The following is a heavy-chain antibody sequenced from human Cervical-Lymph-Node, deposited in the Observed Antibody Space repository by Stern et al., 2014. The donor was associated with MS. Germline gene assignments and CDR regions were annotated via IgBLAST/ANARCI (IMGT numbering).Heavy chain of an antibody. Sequence: VHLVESGGEVKKPGASVKVSCKASGYRFSTFYLHWLRQAPGQGLQWIGRIGPGSGATNSSQTFQGRLTMTRDRSITTAYLDLSGLRSDDTAVYYCARIYCSGDECYHSFDTWGQGTLVTVSS. CDR2: IGPGSGAT. J-gene: IGHJ4*02. CDR3: ARIYCSGDECYHSFDT. CDR1: GYRFSTFY. V-gene: IGHV1-2*06. D-gene: IGHD3-16*02.